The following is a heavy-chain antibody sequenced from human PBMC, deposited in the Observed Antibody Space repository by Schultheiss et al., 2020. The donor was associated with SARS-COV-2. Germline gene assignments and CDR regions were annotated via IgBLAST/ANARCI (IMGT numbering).Heavy chain of an antibody. CDR1: GFSLSTSGV. J-gene: IGHJ6*04. Sequence: SGPTLVKPTQTLTLTCTFSGFSLSTSGVGVGWIRQPPGKALEWIGSIYHSGSTYYNPSLKSRVTISVDTSKNQFSLKLSSVTAADTAVYYCASLRGWGKGTTVTVSS. CDR2: IYHSGST. CDR3: ASLRG. V-gene: IGHV4-38-2*02.